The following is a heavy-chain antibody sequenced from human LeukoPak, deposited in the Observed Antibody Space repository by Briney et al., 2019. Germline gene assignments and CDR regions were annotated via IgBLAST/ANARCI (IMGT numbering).Heavy chain of an antibody. Sequence: SETLSLTCTVSGGSITSYHWSWIRQPPGKGLEWIGYIYYSGSTSYNPPLKSRVTMSVDASKNQFSLNLSSVTAADTAVYYCARVKDGSNQDAFDIWGQGTMVTVSS. CDR2: IYYSGST. V-gene: IGHV4-59*01. J-gene: IGHJ3*02. D-gene: IGHD5-24*01. CDR3: ARVKDGSNQDAFDI. CDR1: GGSITSYH.